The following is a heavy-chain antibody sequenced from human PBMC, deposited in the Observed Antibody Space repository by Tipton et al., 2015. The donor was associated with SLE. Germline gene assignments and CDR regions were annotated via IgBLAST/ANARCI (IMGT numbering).Heavy chain of an antibody. CDR2: VHSGGNT. CDR1: GDSISTNAHY. Sequence: TLSLTCNVSGDSISTNAHYWGWIRQPPGKGLEWIGSVHSGGNTFYNPSLKSRVTISMDTSKNHLSLELNSVTAADTAVYYCGRHRGHSYGYLYIDYWGQGTLVTVSS. J-gene: IGHJ4*02. V-gene: IGHV4-39*01. CDR3: GRHRGHSYGYLYIDY. D-gene: IGHD5-18*01.